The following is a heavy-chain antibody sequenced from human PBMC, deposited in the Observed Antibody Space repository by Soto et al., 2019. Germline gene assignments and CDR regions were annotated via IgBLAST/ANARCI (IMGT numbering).Heavy chain of an antibody. CDR2: VYYSENT. Sequence: SETLSLTCTVSGGSVSSGGYSWNWIRQPPGKGLEWIGYVYYSENTKYNPSLKSRVTISVDTSKDQISLKLTSVTAAETAVYSCVCVWLGYTNSWWFDTWGQGTLVTVSS. CDR1: GGSVSSGGYS. D-gene: IGHD6-6*01. V-gene: IGHV4-61*08. J-gene: IGHJ5*02. CDR3: VCVWLGYTNSWWFDT.